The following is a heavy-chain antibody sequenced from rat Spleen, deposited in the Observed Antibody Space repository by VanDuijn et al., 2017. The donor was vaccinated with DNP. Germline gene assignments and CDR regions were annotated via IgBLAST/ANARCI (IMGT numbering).Heavy chain of an antibody. CDR1: GFTFSNYY. J-gene: IGHJ3*01. CDR3: TTDPTEGPLNWLAY. D-gene: IGHD1-11*01. CDR2: ISTGGGNT. Sequence: EVQLVESGGGLVQPGRSMKLSCAASGFTFSNYYMAWVRQAPTKGLEWVAAISTGGGNTYYRDSVKGRFTISRDNAKNTLYLQMNSLRSEDTATYYCTTDPTEGPLNWLAYWGQGTLVTVSS. V-gene: IGHV5-25*01.